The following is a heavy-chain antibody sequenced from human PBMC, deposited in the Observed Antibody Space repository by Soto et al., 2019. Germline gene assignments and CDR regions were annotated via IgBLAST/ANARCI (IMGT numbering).Heavy chain of an antibody. Sequence: QVQLQESGPGLGKPSETLSLTCTVSGGSISSYYWSWIRQPPGKGLEWIGYIYYSGSTNYNPSLKSRVTISVDTSKNQSSLKLSSVTAADTAVYYCARVWTFHWYFDLWGRGTLVTVSS. J-gene: IGHJ2*01. CDR1: GGSISSYY. CDR2: IYYSGST. V-gene: IGHV4-59*01. D-gene: IGHD1-1*01. CDR3: ARVWTFHWYFDL.